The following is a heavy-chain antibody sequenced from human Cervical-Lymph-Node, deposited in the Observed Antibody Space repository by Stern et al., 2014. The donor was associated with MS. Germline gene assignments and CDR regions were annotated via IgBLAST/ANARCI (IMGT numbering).Heavy chain of an antibody. Sequence: QVHLVESGAEVQKPGSSVKVSCKASGGTFSSYAISWVRQAPGQGLEWMGGLLPIFGTANYAQKSTGRVTITADESTSTAYMELSSLRSEDTAVYYCARDRYSSSPTPLDYWGQGTLVTVSS. CDR2: LLPIFGTA. D-gene: IGHD6-13*01. J-gene: IGHJ4*02. CDR3: ARDRYSSSPTPLDY. CDR1: GGTFSSYA. V-gene: IGHV1-69*01.